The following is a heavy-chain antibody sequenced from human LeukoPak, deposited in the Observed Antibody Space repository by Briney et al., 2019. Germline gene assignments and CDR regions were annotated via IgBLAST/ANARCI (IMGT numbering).Heavy chain of an antibody. J-gene: IGHJ4*02. Sequence: PGGSLRLSCAASGFTFSSYAMHWVRQAPGKGLEYVSAISSNGGSTYYANSVKGRFTISRDNSKNTLYLQMGSLRAEDMAVYYCAKGGPQPMLDYWGQGTLVTVSS. CDR3: AKGGPQPMLDY. CDR1: GFTFSSYA. CDR2: ISSNGGST. V-gene: IGHV3-64*01.